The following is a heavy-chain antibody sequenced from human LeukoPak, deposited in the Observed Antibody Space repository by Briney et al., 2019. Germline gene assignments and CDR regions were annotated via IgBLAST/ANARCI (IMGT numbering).Heavy chain of an antibody. CDR2: IYTSGST. V-gene: IGHV4-4*07. D-gene: IGHD2-2*01. CDR3: ARAGYCTSASCYPRGWFDP. CDR1: GGSISSYY. Sequence: PSETLSLTCTVSGGSISSYYWSWGRQPAGKGLEWIGRIYTSGSTNYNPSLKGRVTMSVDTSKNQFSLKLSSVTAADTAVYYCARAGYCTSASCYPRGWFDPWGQGTLVTVSS. J-gene: IGHJ5*02.